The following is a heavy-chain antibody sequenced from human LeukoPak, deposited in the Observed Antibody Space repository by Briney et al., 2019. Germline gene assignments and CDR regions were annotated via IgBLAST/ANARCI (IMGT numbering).Heavy chain of an antibody. Sequence: GGSLRLSCAASGFTFSSYAMHWVRQAPGKGLEWVAVISYDGSNKYYADSVKGRFTISRDNSKNTLYLQMNSLRAEDTAVYYCASRIWSGVDYWGQGTLVTISS. CDR2: ISYDGSNK. CDR1: GFTFSSYA. D-gene: IGHD3-10*01. CDR3: ASRIWSGVDY. V-gene: IGHV3-30-3*01. J-gene: IGHJ4*02.